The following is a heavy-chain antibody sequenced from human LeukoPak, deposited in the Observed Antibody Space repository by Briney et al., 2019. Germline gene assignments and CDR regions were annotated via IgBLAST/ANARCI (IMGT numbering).Heavy chain of an antibody. Sequence: GGSLRLSCTASGFSFSTYSMNWVRQAPGKGLEWVSYIDGNSNNIYYADSVKGRFTISRDNAKNSLYLQMDSLRAEDTAVYYCATDSPETAAFDYWGQGTLVTVSS. J-gene: IGHJ4*02. CDR1: GFSFSTYS. V-gene: IGHV3-48*04. D-gene: IGHD1-1*01. CDR3: ATDSPETAAFDY. CDR2: IDGNSNNI.